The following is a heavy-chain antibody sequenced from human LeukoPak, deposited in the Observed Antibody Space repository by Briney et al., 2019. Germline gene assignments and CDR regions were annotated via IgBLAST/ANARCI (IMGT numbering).Heavy chain of an antibody. CDR2: IYHSGST. J-gene: IGHJ4*02. Sequence: PSETLSLTCTVSGGSISSSSYYWGWIRQPPGKGLEWIGSIYHSGSTYYNPSLKSRVTISVDTSKNQFSLKLSSVTAADTAVYYCARDREYSSSPGGWWGQGTLVTVSS. V-gene: IGHV4-39*07. CDR3: ARDREYSSSPGGW. D-gene: IGHD6-6*01. CDR1: GGSISSSSYY.